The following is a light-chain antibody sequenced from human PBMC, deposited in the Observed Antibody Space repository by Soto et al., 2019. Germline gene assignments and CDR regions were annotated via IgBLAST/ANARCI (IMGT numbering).Light chain of an antibody. V-gene: IGLV3-21*04. CDR1: NIGSKS. Sequence: SYELTQPPSVSVAPGKTARITCGGNNIGSKSVHWYQQKPGQAPVLVIYYDSDRPSGIPERFSGSNSGNTATLTISRVDAGDEADSYSQVWDSSSDHVVFGGGTKLTV. CDR2: YDS. CDR3: QVWDSSSDHVV. J-gene: IGLJ2*01.